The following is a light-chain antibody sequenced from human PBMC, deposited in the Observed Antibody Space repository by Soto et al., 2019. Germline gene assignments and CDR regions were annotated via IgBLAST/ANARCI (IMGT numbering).Light chain of an antibody. V-gene: IGKV1-12*01. CDR3: QQTKGFPLT. CDR1: QDINKY. CDR2: AAS. J-gene: IGKJ4*01. Sequence: DIQMTQSPSSLSASEGDRVTITCRASQDINKYLAWYQQTPGKAPKLLIFAASTLQSGVPSRFSASGSGTDFTLTVGGLQPEDAATYYCQQTKGFPLTFGGGTKVDIK.